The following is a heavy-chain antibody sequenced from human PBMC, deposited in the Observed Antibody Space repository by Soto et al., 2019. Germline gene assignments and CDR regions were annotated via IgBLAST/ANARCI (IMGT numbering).Heavy chain of an antibody. CDR1: GYSISSGYY. Sequence: PSETLSLTCAVSGYSISSGYYWGWIRQPPGKGLEWIGSIYHSGSTYYNPSLKSRVTISVDTSKNQFSLKLSSVTAADTAVYYCATLVRGGYYFDYWGQGTLVTVSS. CDR3: ATLVRGGYYFDY. J-gene: IGHJ4*02. CDR2: IYHSGST. D-gene: IGHD3-10*01. V-gene: IGHV4-38-2*01.